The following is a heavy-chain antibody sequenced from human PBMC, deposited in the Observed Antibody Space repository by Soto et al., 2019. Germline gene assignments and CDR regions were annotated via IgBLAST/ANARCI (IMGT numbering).Heavy chain of an antibody. CDR1: GYTSTNYC. CDR3: ANDIIVIPXAKGLDY. D-gene: IGHD2-2*01. Sequence: ASVKVSCKASGYTSTNYCMHWVRQAPGQRLEWMGWINAGSGNTKYSQKFQGRITITRDTSASTVYMELSSLRSEDTAVYYCANDIIVIPXAKGLDYWGQGALVTVSS. V-gene: IGHV1-3*01. CDR2: INAGSGNT. J-gene: IGHJ4*02.